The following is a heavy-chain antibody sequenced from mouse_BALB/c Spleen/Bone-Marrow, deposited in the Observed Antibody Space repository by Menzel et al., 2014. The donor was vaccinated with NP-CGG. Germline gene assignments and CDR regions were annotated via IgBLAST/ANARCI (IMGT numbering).Heavy chain of an antibody. D-gene: IGHD4-1*01. V-gene: IGHV14-3*02. CDR1: GFNIXDTY. Sequence: VHVKQSGAELVKPGASVKLSCTASGFNIXDTYMHWVKQRPEQGLEWIGRIDPANGNTKYGPKFQGKATITADTSSNTAYLQLSSLTSEDTAVYYCARWEYYAMDYWGQGTSVTVSS. CDR3: ARWEYYAMDY. J-gene: IGHJ4*01. CDR2: IDPANGNT.